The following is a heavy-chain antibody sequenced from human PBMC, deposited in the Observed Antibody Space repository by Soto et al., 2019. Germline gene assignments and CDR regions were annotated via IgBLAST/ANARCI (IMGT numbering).Heavy chain of an antibody. CDR1: GYSFTSYW. J-gene: IGHJ6*03. V-gene: IGHV5-51*01. D-gene: IGHD3-10*01. CDR3: ARHRGNTMVRGHYYMDV. Sequence: GESLKISCKGSGYSFTSYWIGWVRQMPGKGLEWMGIIYPGDSDTRYSPSFQGQVTISADKSISTAYLQWSSLKASDTAMYYCARHRGNTMVRGHYYMDVWGKGTTVTVSS. CDR2: IYPGDSDT.